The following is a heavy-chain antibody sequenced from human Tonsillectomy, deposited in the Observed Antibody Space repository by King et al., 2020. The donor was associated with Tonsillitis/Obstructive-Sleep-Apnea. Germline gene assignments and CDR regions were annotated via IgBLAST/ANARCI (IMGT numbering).Heavy chain of an antibody. D-gene: IGHD2-2*02. CDR3: ARGGYCSSTSCYSPYYYYMDV. CDR2: IYYSGST. Sequence: QLQESGPGLVKPSETLSLTCTVSGGSISSYYWSWIRQPPGKGLEWIGYIYYSGSTNYNPSLKSRVTISVDTSKNQFSLKLSSVTAADTAVYYCARGGYCSSTSCYSPYYYYMDVWGKGTTVTVSS. V-gene: IGHV4-59*01. J-gene: IGHJ6*03. CDR1: GGSISSYY.